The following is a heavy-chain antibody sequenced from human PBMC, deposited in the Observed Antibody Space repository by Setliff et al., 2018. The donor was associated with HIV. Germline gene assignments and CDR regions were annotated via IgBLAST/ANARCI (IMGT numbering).Heavy chain of an antibody. CDR3: ARGPTPGIWYSGTFRYWYFDV. CDR2: INHRGTT. CDR1: GESLSGGY. V-gene: IGHV4-34*01. D-gene: IGHD1-26*01. Sequence: SETLSLTCAVYGESLSGGYWSWIRQSPGKGLEWIGEINHRGTTNYNPSLMNRGTLLLHTSTNQFSLELNSVIAADTAVYYYARGPTPGIWYSGTFRYWYFDVWGRGALVTVSS. J-gene: IGHJ2*01.